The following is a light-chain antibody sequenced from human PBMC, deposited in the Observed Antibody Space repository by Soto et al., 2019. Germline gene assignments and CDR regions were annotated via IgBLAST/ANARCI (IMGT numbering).Light chain of an antibody. V-gene: IGLV1-47*01. Sequence: QSVLTQPPSASGTPGHRVTISCSGSSSNIGSNYVYWYQQLPGTAPKLLIYRNNQRPSGVPDRFSGSKSGTSASLAISGLRSEDEADYYCAAWDDGLSALYVFGTGTKVTVL. J-gene: IGLJ1*01. CDR2: RNN. CDR1: SSNIGSNY. CDR3: AAWDDGLSALYV.